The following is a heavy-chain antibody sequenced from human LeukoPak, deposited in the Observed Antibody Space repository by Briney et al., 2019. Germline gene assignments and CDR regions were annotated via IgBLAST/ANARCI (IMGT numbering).Heavy chain of an antibody. J-gene: IGHJ4*02. V-gene: IGHV3-11*01. CDR3: ARDPLRLGSGYDYHFDY. CDR2: ISSSGSTI. Sequence: PGGSLRLSCAASGFTFRDYYMSWIRQAPGKGLEWVSYISSSGSTIYYADSVKGRFTISRDNAKNSLYLQMNSLRAEDTAVYYCARDPLRLGSGYDYHFDYWGQGTLVTVSS. CDR1: GFTFRDYY. D-gene: IGHD5-12*01.